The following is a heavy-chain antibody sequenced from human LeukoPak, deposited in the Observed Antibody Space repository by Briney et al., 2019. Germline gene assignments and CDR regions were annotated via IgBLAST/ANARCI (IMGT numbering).Heavy chain of an antibody. CDR2: ISHDGRSK. V-gene: IGHV3-30*18. J-gene: IGHJ4*02. CDR1: GCTFSSFG. CDR3: AKAVYGGSSMTTYADH. D-gene: IGHD2-8*01. Sequence: PGRSLTHSCAASGCTFSSFGMHWVRLAPGKGLEWVAIISHDGRSKYYADSVKGRFTISRDNSKNTLYLQMNSLRVEDTAVYYCAKAVYGGSSMTTYADHWGQGTLVTVSS.